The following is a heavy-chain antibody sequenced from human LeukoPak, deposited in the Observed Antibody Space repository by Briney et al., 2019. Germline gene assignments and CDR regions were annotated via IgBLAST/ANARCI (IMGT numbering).Heavy chain of an antibody. CDR1: GGSFSGYY. D-gene: IGHD1-1*01. J-gene: IGHJ4*02. Sequence: SETLSLTCAVYGGSFSGYYWSWIRQPPGKGLEWIGEINHSGSTNYNPSLKSRVTISVDTSKNQLSLKLSSVTAADTAVYYCARGYNSTFDYWGQGTLVTVSS. V-gene: IGHV4-34*01. CDR3: ARGYNSTFDY. CDR2: INHSGST.